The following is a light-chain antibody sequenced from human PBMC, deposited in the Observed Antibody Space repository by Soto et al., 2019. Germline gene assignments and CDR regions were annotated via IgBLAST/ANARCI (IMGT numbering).Light chain of an antibody. CDR2: KAS. CDR1: QTISSW. V-gene: IGKV1-5*03. CDR3: QHYNSYSEA. J-gene: IGKJ1*01. Sequence: DIQMTQSPSTLSGSVGDRVTITCRASQTISSWLAWYQQKPGKAPKLLIYKASTLTSGVPSRFGGSGSGTEFTLTISSLQPDDFATYYCQHYNSYSEAFGQGTKVELK.